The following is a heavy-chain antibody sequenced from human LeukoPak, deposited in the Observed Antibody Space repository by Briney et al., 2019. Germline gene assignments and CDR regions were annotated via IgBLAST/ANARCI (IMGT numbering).Heavy chain of an antibody. CDR3: AKDARWQQLEYYFDY. D-gene: IGHD6-13*01. CDR2: ISYDGSNK. V-gene: IGHV3-30*04. J-gene: IGHJ4*02. Sequence: PGRSLRLSCAASGFTFSSYAMHWVRQAPGKGLEWVAVISYDGSNKYYADSVKGRFTISGDNSKNTLYLQMNSLRAEDTAVYYCAKDARWQQLEYYFDYWGQGTLVTVSS. CDR1: GFTFSSYA.